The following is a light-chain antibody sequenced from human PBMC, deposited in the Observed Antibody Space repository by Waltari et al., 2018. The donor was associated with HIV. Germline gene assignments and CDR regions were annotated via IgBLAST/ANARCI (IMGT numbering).Light chain of an antibody. J-gene: IGLJ2*01. CDR1: SSNLDGNH. V-gene: IGLV1-47*01. CDR2: RNN. CDR3: AAWDDSLRGV. Sequence: QSVLTQPPSASGTPGQRVTISCSGSSSNLDGNHVSWYQQLPGTAPKLLIYRNNQRPSGVPDRFSGSKSGTSASLAISGLRSEDEAEYYCAAWDDSLRGVFGGGTKLTVL.